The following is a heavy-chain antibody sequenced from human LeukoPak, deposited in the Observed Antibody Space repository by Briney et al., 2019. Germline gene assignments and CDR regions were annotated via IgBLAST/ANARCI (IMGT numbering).Heavy chain of an antibody. CDR3: ARDPPGLTLGSPGDY. V-gene: IGHV1-18*01. CDR1: GYTFTSYG. Sequence: ASVKVSCKASGYTFTSYGISWVRQAPGQGLEWMRWISAYNGNTNYAQKLQGRVTMTTDTSTNTAYMELRSLTSDDTAVYYCARDPPGLTLGSPGDYWGQGTLVIVSS. CDR2: ISAYNGNT. D-gene: IGHD3-16*01. J-gene: IGHJ4*02.